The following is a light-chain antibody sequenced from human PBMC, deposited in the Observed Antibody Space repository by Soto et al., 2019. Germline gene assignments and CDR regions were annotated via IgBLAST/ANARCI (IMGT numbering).Light chain of an antibody. CDR3: MQGTHWPWT. Sequence: DVVMTQPPLFLPVTLGQPASISCRSSQSLAHSDGNTYLTWFQQRPGQSPRRLIYKASNRDSGVPDRFRCSGSGTDFTLTISRVEAEDVAVYYCMQGTHWPWTFGQGTKVDIK. J-gene: IGKJ1*01. CDR1: QSLAHSDGNTY. V-gene: IGKV2-30*02. CDR2: KAS.